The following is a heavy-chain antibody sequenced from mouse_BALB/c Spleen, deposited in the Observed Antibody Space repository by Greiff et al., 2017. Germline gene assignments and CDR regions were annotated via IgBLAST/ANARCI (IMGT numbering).Heavy chain of an antibody. J-gene: IGHJ2*01. CDR3: ARQLGLRYYFDY. V-gene: IGHV5-17*02. Sequence: EVQLVESGGGLVQPGGSRKLSCAASGFTFSSFGMHWVRQAPEKGLEWVAYISSGSSTIYYADTVKGRFTISRDNPKNTLFLQMTSLRSEDTAMYYCARQLGLRYYFDYWGQGTTLTVSS. D-gene: IGHD3-1*01. CDR2: ISSGSSTI. CDR1: GFTFSSFG.